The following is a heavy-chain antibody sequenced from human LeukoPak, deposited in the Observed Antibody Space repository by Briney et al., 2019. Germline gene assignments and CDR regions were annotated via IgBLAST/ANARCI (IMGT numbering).Heavy chain of an antibody. J-gene: IGHJ4*02. Sequence: GGSLRLSCAASGFTVSSNYMSWVRQAPGKGLEWVSVIYSGGSTYYAGSEKGRFTISRDKSNNTLYLQMNSLRAEDTAVYYCARGGYGSGPFDYWGQGTLVTVSP. CDR3: ARGGYGSGPFDY. CDR1: GFTVSSNY. D-gene: IGHD3-10*01. CDR2: IYSGGST. V-gene: IGHV3-66*01.